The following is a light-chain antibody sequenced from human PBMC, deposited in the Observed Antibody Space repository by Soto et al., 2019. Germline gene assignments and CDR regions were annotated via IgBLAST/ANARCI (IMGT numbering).Light chain of an antibody. J-gene: IGKJ1*01. V-gene: IGKV3-20*01. Sequence: EIVLTQAPDTLSLSPGERPTLSCRASQSVSSSYLAWYQQRPGQAHRXXIYGASSRATGIPDRFSGSWYGTDGSITISRLEPEDGEVYYCQQYGVSPRTFGQGTKVDIK. CDR3: QQYGVSPRT. CDR1: QSVSSSY. CDR2: GAS.